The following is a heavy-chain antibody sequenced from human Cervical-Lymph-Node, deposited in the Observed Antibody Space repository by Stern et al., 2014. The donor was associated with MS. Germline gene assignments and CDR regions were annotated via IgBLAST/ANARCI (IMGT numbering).Heavy chain of an antibody. CDR1: GFIFSNYA. Sequence: QVQLVQSGGGVVKPGRSLRLSCAASGFIFSNYAMHWVRQPPGEGLEWVAVVSADAANTYFTDTVKGRFTISRDNSKNTLYLQMNSLKIEDTAIYYCASQIWGQGTMVTVSS. CDR3: ASQI. CDR2: VSADAANT. V-gene: IGHV3-30*10. J-gene: IGHJ3*02.